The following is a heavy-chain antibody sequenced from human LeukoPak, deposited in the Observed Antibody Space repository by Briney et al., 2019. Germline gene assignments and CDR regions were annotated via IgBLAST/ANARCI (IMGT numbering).Heavy chain of an antibody. CDR3: ARDLKWDSSGYYYY. J-gene: IGHJ4*02. CDR2: IKHDGSEK. CDR1: GFTFSGYW. Sequence: PGGSLRLSCAASGFTFSGYWMSWVRQAPGKGLEWVANIKHDGSEKYYVDSVKGRFTISRDNAKNSLYLQMNSLRAEDTAVYYCARDLKWDSSGYYYYWGQGTLVTVSS. D-gene: IGHD3-22*01. V-gene: IGHV3-7*01.